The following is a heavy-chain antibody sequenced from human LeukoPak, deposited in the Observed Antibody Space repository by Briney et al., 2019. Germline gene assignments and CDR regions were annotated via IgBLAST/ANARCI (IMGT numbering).Heavy chain of an antibody. CDR3: ARGRLRVVYEV. Sequence: GGSLRLSCAASGFTFSSYGMHWVRQAPGKGLEWVAVISYDGSNKYYADSVKGRFTISRDNSKNTLYLQMNSLRAEDTAVYYCARGRLRVVYEVWGKGTTVTVSS. D-gene: IGHD2-8*02. V-gene: IGHV3-30*03. J-gene: IGHJ6*04. CDR2: ISYDGSNK. CDR1: GFTFSSYG.